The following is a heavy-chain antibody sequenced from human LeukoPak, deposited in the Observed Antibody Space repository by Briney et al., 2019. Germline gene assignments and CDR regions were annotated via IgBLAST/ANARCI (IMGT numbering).Heavy chain of an antibody. CDR3: ARQQSDTSLFDP. D-gene: IGHD2-21*02. CDR2: IFYSGSA. CDR1: GDSISSTSYY. Sequence: PSETLSLTCIVSGDSISSTSYYWAWIRQPPGKGLEWIGMIFYSGSAYYTPSLRGRVTLSVDTSRNQFSPNLISVTAADTGVYFCARQQSDTSLFDPWGQGTLVTVSS. V-gene: IGHV4-39*01. J-gene: IGHJ5*02.